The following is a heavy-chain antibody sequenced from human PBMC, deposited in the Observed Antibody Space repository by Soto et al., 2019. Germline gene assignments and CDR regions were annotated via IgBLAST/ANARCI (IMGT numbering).Heavy chain of an antibody. CDR3: ATGEVVPSFPNWLDT. Sequence: VQFVQSGAELKKPGFSVRVSCRASGGTIETYTLSWVRQAPGQGLEWMGAFIPSFPAPNFAQRFKGRLTLTADESTNTGFMELSGLRPEDTALYFCATGEVVPSFPNWLDTWGQGTHVIVSS. CDR1: GGTIETYT. D-gene: IGHD2-21*01. CDR2: FIPSFPAP. V-gene: IGHV1-69*12. J-gene: IGHJ5*02.